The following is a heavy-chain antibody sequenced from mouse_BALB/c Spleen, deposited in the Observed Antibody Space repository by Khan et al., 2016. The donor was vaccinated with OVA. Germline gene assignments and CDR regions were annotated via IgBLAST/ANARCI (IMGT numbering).Heavy chain of an antibody. Sequence: QVQLKESGPGLVAPSQSLSITCTVSGFSLTGYGVNWVRQPPGKGLEWLGMIWGDGSTDYNSALKSRLNLTKDNSKSQVFLKMNSLQTDDTARYYCARAYYGNYREAMDYWGQGTSVTASS. CDR2: IWGDGST. CDR3: ARAYYGNYREAMDY. V-gene: IGHV2-6-7*01. J-gene: IGHJ4*01. CDR1: GFSLTGYG. D-gene: IGHD2-10*01.